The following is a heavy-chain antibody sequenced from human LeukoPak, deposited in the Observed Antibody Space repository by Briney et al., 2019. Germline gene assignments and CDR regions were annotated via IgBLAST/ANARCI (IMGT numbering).Heavy chain of an antibody. J-gene: IGHJ5*02. CDR1: GGTFSSFG. D-gene: IGHD6-13*01. CDR2: IIPIFGTA. Sequence: SVKVSCKASGGTFSSFGISWVRQAPGQGLEWMGGIIPIFGTANYAQKFQGRVTITADKSTNTAYMELNSLRSEDTAVYYCARDVKQQLLNWFDPWGQGTLVTVSS. V-gene: IGHV1-69*06. CDR3: ARDVKQQLLNWFDP.